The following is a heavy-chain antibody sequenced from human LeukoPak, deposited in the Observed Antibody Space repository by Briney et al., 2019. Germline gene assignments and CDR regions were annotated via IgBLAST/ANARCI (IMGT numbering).Heavy chain of an antibody. V-gene: IGHV3-15*01. CDR1: GFTFNNAW. CDR3: TTDLGISMIRGVIVY. D-gene: IGHD3-10*01. CDR2: IKSKTDGGTT. Sequence: GGSLRRSCAASGFTFNNAWMNWVRQAPGKGLEWVGRIKSKTDGGTTDYAAPVKGRFTISRDDSKNTLYLQMNSLKTEDTAVYYCTTDLGISMIRGVIVYWGQGTLVAVSS. J-gene: IGHJ4*02.